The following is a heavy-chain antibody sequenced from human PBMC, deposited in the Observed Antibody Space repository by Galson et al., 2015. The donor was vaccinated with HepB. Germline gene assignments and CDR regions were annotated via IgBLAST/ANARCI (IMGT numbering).Heavy chain of an antibody. CDR3: ARSITMVRINTPDY. CDR1: GFTFSSYA. CDR2: IAHDGKTE. D-gene: IGHD3-10*01. J-gene: IGHJ4*02. V-gene: IGHV3-30*17. Sequence: SLRLSCAASGFTFSSYAVHWVRQAPGKGLEWVAVIAHDGKTEYYADSMRSRFTISRDNSNNTLYLQLNSPRLEDTAVYYCARSITMVRINTPDYWGQGTLVIVSS.